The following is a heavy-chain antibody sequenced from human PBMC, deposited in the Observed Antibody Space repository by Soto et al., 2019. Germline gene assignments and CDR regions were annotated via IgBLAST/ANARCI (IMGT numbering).Heavy chain of an antibody. V-gene: IGHV1-69*06. CDR3: AGPKRSGYDRGDSYYHAMDV. J-gene: IGHJ6*02. Sequence: QMQLVQSGAEVKKSGSSVKVSCKASGGTSSNFVITWVRQVPGQGLEWLGGILPMFGAVRYAQKFQDRLTITADRSTKTNAMELDSQKTDDTAVYYCAGPKRSGYDRGDSYYHAMDVWGHGTTVTVS. CDR1: GGTSSNFV. CDR2: ILPMFGAV. D-gene: IGHD3-3*01.